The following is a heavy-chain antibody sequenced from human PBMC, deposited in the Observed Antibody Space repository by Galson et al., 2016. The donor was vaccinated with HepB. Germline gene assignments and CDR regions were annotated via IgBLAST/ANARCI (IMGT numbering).Heavy chain of an antibody. CDR2: ISTYNVNT. Sequence: SVKVSCKASGYTFASYGISWVRQAPGQGLEWMGWISTYNVNTNYAQKLQDRVTMTTDTSTSTAYMELRSLRSDDTAVYYCARGVGEWPDDAFDIWGQGTMVTVSP. D-gene: IGHD1-26*01. CDR3: ARGVGEWPDDAFDI. V-gene: IGHV1-18*04. J-gene: IGHJ3*02. CDR1: GYTFASYG.